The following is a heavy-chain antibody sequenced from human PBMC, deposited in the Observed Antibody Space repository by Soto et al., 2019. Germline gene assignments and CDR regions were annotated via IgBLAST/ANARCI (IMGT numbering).Heavy chain of an antibody. CDR2: IYPGDSDT. CDR3: ARHPFYSNYGGSGMEV. D-gene: IGHD4-4*01. J-gene: IGHJ6*01. Sequence: GESLKISCKGSGYSFTSYWVAWVRQVPGNRLEWMGIIYPGDSDTRYRPSFKGQVTISADKSISTAYLQWCSLQAPDTPMYYCARHPFYSNYGGSGMEVRDQETTVTTSS. CDR1: GYSFTSYW. V-gene: IGHV5-51*01.